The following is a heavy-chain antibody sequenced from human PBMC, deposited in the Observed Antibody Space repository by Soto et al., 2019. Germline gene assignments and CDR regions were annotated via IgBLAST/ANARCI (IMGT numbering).Heavy chain of an antibody. D-gene: IGHD4-17*01. Sequence: SVKVYCKASGYTFTSYGISLVRQAPGQGLEWMGWISAYNGNTNYAQKLQGRVTMTTDTSTSTAYMELRSLRSDDTAVYYCARDYGDYGYFQHWGQGTLVTVSS. CDR3: ARDYGDYGYFQH. CDR1: GYTFTSYG. CDR2: ISAYNGNT. V-gene: IGHV1-18*01. J-gene: IGHJ1*01.